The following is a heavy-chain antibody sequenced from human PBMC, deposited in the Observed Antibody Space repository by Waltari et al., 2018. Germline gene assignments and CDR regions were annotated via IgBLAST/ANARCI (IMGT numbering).Heavy chain of an antibody. V-gene: IGHV4-34*02. CDR3: VRLEDCTGPGGHCYSGDPFALDV. CDR1: GGSFSGYY. D-gene: IGHD2-15*01. Sequence: QVQLQQWGAGLLQSSETLSLTCAVYGGSFSGYYWGWVRQPPGKGLEWIGEINHAGYTNHNPSLRSRVTMSADTSKRQFSLKLNSVTAADTAVYYCVRLEDCTGPGGHCYSGDPFALDVWGQGTTVTVSS. J-gene: IGHJ6*02. CDR2: INHAGYT.